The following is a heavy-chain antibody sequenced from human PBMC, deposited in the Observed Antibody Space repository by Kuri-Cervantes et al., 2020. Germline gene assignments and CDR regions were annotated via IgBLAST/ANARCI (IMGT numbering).Heavy chain of an antibody. CDR3: AKPSAGFGELLYYYYGMDV. Sequence: GGSLRLSCAASGFTFSSYGMHWVRQAPGKGLEWVAVIWYDGSNKYYADSVKGRFTISRDNSKNTLYLQMNSLRAEDTAVYYCAKPSAGFGELLYYYYGMDVWGQGTTVTVSS. CDR2: IWYDGSNK. CDR1: GFTFSSYG. V-gene: IGHV3-33*06. D-gene: IGHD3-10*01. J-gene: IGHJ6*02.